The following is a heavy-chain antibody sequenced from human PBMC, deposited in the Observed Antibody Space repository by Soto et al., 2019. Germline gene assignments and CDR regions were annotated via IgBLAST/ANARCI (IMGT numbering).Heavy chain of an antibody. Sequence: GASVKVSCKVSGYTLTELSMHWVRQAPGKGLEWMGGFDPEDGETIYAQKFQGRVTVTRNTSISTVYMELSSLRSDDTAVYYCARLVASFCGNGVCHNPHFDYWGRGTLVTVSS. CDR1: GYTLTELS. CDR3: ARLVASFCGNGVCHNPHFDY. CDR2: FDPEDGET. J-gene: IGHJ4*02. V-gene: IGHV1-24*01. D-gene: IGHD2-8*01.